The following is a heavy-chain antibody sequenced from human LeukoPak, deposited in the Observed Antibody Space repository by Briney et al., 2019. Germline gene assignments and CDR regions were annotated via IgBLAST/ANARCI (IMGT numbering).Heavy chain of an antibody. D-gene: IGHD6-19*01. CDR1: GDIVSINSAA. J-gene: IGHJ4*02. CDR3: ARSPSPYSSGWYFDY. Sequence: SQTLSLTCALSGDIVSINSAAWNWIRQSPSRGLEWLGRTYQRSKWYNDYAVSVKSRITINPDISKNQFSLQLNSVTPEDTAVYYCARSPSPYSSGWYFDYWGQGTLVTVSS. CDR2: TYQRSKWYN. V-gene: IGHV6-1*01.